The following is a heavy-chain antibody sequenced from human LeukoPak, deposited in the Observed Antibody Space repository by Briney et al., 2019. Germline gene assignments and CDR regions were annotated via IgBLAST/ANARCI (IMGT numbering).Heavy chain of an antibody. J-gene: IGHJ4*02. CDR2: ISWNSGSI. CDR3: AKVASSGLVYYFDY. Sequence: GRSLRLSCAASGFTFDDYAMHWVRQAPGKGLEWVSGISWNSGSIGYADSVKGRFTISRDNAKNSLYLQMNSLGAEDTALYYCAKVASSGLVYYFDYWGQGTLVTVSS. CDR1: GFTFDDYA. V-gene: IGHV3-9*01. D-gene: IGHD3-22*01.